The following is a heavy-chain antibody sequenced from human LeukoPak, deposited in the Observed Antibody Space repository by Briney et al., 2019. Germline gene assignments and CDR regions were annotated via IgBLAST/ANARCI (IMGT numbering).Heavy chain of an antibody. Sequence: GGSLRLSCAASGFSFSDSYMSWIRQSPGKGLEWVSHISGSGHITYYADSVRGRFTISRDNAKNTLYLQMNSVRAEDTAVYYCARTRGTLLPETWGQGTLVTASS. J-gene: IGHJ1*01. CDR2: ISGSGHIT. D-gene: IGHD3-22*01. V-gene: IGHV3-11*04. CDR1: GFSFSDSY. CDR3: ARTRGTLLPET.